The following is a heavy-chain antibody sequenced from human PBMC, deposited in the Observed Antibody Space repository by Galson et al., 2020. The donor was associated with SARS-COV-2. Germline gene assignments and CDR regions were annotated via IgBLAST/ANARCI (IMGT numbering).Heavy chain of an antibody. V-gene: IGHV4-34*01. CDR2: INHSGST. CDR1: GRYLSGHY. D-gene: IGHD3-10*01. J-gene: IGHJ4*02. Sequence: SQTPSLTCEVYGRYLSGHYWNWIRQTPGKGLEWIGEINHSGSTNYNPSLKSRVTISVDTSKNQFSLTVNSVTAADTAVYYCARADPTYCSGTIDFWGQGTLVTVSS. CDR3: ARADPTYCSGTIDF.